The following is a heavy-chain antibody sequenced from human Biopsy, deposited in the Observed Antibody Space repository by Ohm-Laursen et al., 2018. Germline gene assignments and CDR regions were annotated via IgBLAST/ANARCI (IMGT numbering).Heavy chain of an antibody. CDR1: GGTFSNYA. CDR2: INPSGSTT. V-gene: IGHV1-46*01. CDR3: ARNTGWYGDLYYFDY. J-gene: IGHJ4*02. D-gene: IGHD6-19*01. Sequence: GSSVKVSCKASGGTFSNYAISWVRQAPGQGLEWMGMINPSGSTTSYPQIFQGRVTMTRDTSKSTVYMELSSLRSADTAVYFCARNTGWYGDLYYFDYWGQGTLVTVSS.